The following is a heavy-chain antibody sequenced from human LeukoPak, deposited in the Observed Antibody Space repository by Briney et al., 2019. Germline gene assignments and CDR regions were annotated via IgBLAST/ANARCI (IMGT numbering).Heavy chain of an antibody. D-gene: IGHD1-1*01. V-gene: IGHV6-1*01. CDR3: ARGLERRGSYYYYGMDV. CDR1: GDSVSSNSAA. J-gene: IGHJ6*02. Sequence: SQTLSLTCAISGDSVSSNSAAWNWIRQSPSRGLEWLGRTYYRSKWYNDYAVSVKSRITINPDISKNQFSLQLNSVTPEDTAVYYCARGLERRGSYYYYGMDVWGQGTTVTVSS. CDR2: TYYRSKWYN.